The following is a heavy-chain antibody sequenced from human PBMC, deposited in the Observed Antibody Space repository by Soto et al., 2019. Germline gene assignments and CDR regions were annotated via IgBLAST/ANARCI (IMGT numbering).Heavy chain of an antibody. J-gene: IGHJ4*02. CDR2: IYPGDSDS. Sequence: PGESLKISCKGSGFTFTSYWIAWVRQMPGKGLEWMGIIYPGDSDSSYSPSFQGQVTISADKSINTAYLHWSILKASDTAIYYCANHEGYCSTTTCSNFDYWGQRTLVTVSS. D-gene: IGHD2-2*01. CDR1: GFTFTSYW. V-gene: IGHV5-51*01. CDR3: ANHEGYCSTTTCSNFDY.